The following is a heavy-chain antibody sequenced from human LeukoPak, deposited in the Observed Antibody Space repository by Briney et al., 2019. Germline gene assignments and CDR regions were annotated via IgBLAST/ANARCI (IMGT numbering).Heavy chain of an antibody. V-gene: IGHV3-7*01. J-gene: IGHJ6*02. CDR1: GFTFSSYW. CDR3: ARDRPVRNYYYGMDV. CDR2: IKQDGSEK. Sequence: GGSLRLSCAAFGFTFSSYWMSWVRQAPGKGLEWVANIKQDGSEKYYVDSVKGRFTISRDNAKNSLYLQMNSLRAEDTAVYYCARDRPVRNYYYGMDVWGQGTTVTVSS. D-gene: IGHD3-10*01.